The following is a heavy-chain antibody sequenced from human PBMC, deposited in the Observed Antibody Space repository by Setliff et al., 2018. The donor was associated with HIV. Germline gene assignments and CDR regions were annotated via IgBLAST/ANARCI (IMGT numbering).Heavy chain of an antibody. CDR3: ARDEPTGGIDY. V-gene: IGHV3-23*01. D-gene: IGHD3-16*01. Sequence: GGSLRLSCAASGFTFNYHAMTWVRQAPGKGLEWVSGISGSGGSTYYADYVKGRFTVSRDNAKNSLYLQMNSLRAEDTAVYYCARDEPTGGIDYWGQGTLVTVSS. CDR1: GFTFNYHA. J-gene: IGHJ4*02. CDR2: ISGSGGST.